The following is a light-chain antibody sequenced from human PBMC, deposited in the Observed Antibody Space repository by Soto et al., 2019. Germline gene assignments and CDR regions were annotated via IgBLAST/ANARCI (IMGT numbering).Light chain of an antibody. V-gene: IGLV2-8*01. CDR2: EVS. CDR1: SSDVGGYNY. J-gene: IGLJ3*02. CDR3: SSYAGSNIWV. Sequence: QSVLTQPPSASGSPGQSVTISCTGTSSDVGGYNYVSWYQQHPGKAPKLMIYEVSKRPSGVPDRFSGFKSGNTASLTVSGLQAEDEADYYCSSYAGSNIWVFGGGTKLTVL.